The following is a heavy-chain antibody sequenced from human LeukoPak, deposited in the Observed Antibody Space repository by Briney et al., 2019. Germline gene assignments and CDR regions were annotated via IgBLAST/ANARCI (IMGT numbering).Heavy chain of an antibody. CDR2: IYPGDSDT. D-gene: IGHD6-13*01. J-gene: IGHJ4*02. Sequence: GESLKISCKGSGYSFTNNWILWVRQMPGKGLEWMGIIYPGDSDTRYSPSFQGQVTISADKSISTAYLQWSSLRASDTAMYYCARIIAPAGTHTDYWGQGTLVTVSS. V-gene: IGHV5-51*01. CDR3: ARIIAPAGTHTDY. CDR1: GYSFTNNW.